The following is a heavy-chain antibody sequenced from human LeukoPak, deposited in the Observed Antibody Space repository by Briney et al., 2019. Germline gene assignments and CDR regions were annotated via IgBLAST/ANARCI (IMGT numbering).Heavy chain of an antibody. CDR2: IYYSGST. Sequence: PSETLSLTCTASGGSISSSSYYWGWIRQPPGKGLEWIGSIYYSGSTYYNPSLKSRVTISVDTSKNQFSLKLSSVTAADTAVYYCARDQPITMVRGVIATGGLDHDWGQGTLVTVSS. V-gene: IGHV4-39*07. CDR1: GGSISSSSYY. J-gene: IGHJ4*02. CDR3: ARDQPITMVRGVIATGGLDHD. D-gene: IGHD3-10*01.